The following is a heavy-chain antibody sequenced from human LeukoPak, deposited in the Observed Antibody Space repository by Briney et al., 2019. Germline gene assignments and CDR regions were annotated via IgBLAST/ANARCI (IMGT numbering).Heavy chain of an antibody. J-gene: IGHJ4*02. D-gene: IGHD6-19*01. V-gene: IGHV4-61*02. Sequence: SETLSLTCTVSHYSITFGYYWSWIRQPAGKGLEWIGRIYTSGSTNYNPSLKSRVTISVDTSKNQFSLKLSSVTAADTAVYYCARTRWIAVAGTDYFDYWGQGTLVTVSS. CDR1: HYSITFGYY. CDR2: IYTSGST. CDR3: ARTRWIAVAGTDYFDY.